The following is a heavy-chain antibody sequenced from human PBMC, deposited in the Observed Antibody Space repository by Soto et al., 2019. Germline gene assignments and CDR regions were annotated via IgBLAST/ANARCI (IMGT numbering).Heavy chain of an antibody. Sequence: EMQLLESGGDLVQPGGSLRLSCATSGFTFSDHAMHWVRQAPGEGLEWVSGIRGDLVTTPYADSVKGRFTISRDNSKNTLYLQMNSLRAEDTAIYYCARGSHSTTWYGGQFDYWGQGTLVTVSS. J-gene: IGHJ4*02. CDR2: IRGDLVTT. CDR3: ARGSHSTTWYGGQFDY. D-gene: IGHD6-13*01. V-gene: IGHV3-23*01. CDR1: GFTFSDHA.